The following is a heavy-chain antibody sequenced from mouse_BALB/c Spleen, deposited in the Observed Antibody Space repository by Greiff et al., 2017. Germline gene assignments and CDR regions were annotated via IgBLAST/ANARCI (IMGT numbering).Heavy chain of an antibody. V-gene: IGHV6-6*02. D-gene: IGHD3-1*01. Sequence: EVQLVESGGGLVQPGGSMKLSCVASGFTFSNYWMNWVRQSPEKGLEWVAEIRLKSNNYATHYAESVKGRFTISRDDSKSSVYLQMNNLRAEDTGIYYCTTARATAAMDYWGQGTSVTVSS. J-gene: IGHJ4*01. CDR1: GFTFSNYW. CDR3: TTARATAAMDY. CDR2: IRLKSNNYAT.